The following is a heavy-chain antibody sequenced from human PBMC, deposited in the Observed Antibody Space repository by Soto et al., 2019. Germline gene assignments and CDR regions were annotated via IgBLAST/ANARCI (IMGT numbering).Heavy chain of an antibody. V-gene: IGHV3-72*01. D-gene: IGHD1-26*01. CDR1: GFTFNDHY. J-gene: IGHJ4*02. CDR2: SKNRGQGFTI. CDR3: TVWIEGACY. Sequence: HLVASGGVLVQPGGSLRLSSAASGFTFNDHYMDWVRQAPGKGLEWVARSKNRGQGFTIEYAASLKGRFTISRDDSAYSLYLQMNSFESVDTAVHYCTVWIEGACYWRRGILVTVSS.